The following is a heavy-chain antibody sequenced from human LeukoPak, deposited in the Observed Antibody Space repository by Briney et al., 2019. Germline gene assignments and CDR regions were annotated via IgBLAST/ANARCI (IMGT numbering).Heavy chain of an antibody. CDR2: ISYIGST. Sequence: SETLSLTCAVSADSFSSHYWTWIRQPPGKGLEWIGYISYIGSTNYNPSLKSRVTISIDTSKNQFSLKLSSETAAGTAVYYCARDLVTVTKGFDIWGQGTMVSVSS. V-gene: IGHV4-59*11. D-gene: IGHD4-17*01. J-gene: IGHJ3*02. CDR3: ARDLVTVTKGFDI. CDR1: ADSFSSHY.